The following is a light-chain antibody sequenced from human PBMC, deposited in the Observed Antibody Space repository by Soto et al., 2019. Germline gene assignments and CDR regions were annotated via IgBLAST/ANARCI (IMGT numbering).Light chain of an antibody. Sequence: DIQMTQSPSTLSASVGDRVTITCRASQGISSWLAWYQQKPGRAPKLLIFDASNLESGVPSRFSGSGFGKEFTLTISSLQPDDFATYFRQQYFSYSTLYTFGQGTKLEIK. J-gene: IGKJ2*01. CDR1: QGISSW. CDR3: QQYFSYSTLYT. CDR2: DAS. V-gene: IGKV1-5*01.